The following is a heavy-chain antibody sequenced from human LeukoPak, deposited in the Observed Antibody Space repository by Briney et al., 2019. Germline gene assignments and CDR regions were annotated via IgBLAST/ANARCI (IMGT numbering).Heavy chain of an antibody. CDR1: GFTFSSYA. D-gene: IGHD1-26*01. V-gene: IGHV3-23*01. J-gene: IGHJ4*02. CDR2: ISGGGDSI. Sequence: GGFLRLSCAASGFTFSSYAMSWVRQAPGKGLEWVSAISGGGDSIYYADSVKGRFTISRDNSKNTLYLQMNSLRAEDTAVYYCAKDRARGGATNFDYWGQGTLVTVSS. CDR3: AKDRARGGATNFDY.